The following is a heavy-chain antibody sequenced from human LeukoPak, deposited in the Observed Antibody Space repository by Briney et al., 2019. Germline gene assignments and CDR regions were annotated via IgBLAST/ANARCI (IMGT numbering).Heavy chain of an antibody. D-gene: IGHD2-2*01. CDR3: ATGGSTSSDSWFDP. J-gene: IGHJ5*02. V-gene: IGHV3-48*03. Sequence: GGSLRLSCAASGFSFGGYEMNWVREAPGKGLEWGSYISTTGSTVYYADSVKGRFTISRDNSKNTLYLQMNSLRAEDTAVYYCATGGSTSSDSWFDPWGQGTLVTVSS. CDR1: GFSFGGYE. CDR2: ISTTGSTV.